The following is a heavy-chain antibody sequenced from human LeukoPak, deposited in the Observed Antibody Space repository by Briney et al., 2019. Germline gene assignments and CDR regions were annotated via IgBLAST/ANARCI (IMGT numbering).Heavy chain of an antibody. CDR3: ARETRARYCSSTSCYYYYYGMDV. CDR2: ISGSGAST. J-gene: IGHJ6*02. V-gene: IGHV3-23*01. D-gene: IGHD2-2*01. CDR1: GFTFSTNA. Sequence: GGSLRLSCLTSGFTFSTNAMSWVRQAPGKGLEWISGISGSGASTYYADSVTGRFTISRDNSKNTLYLQMNSLRAEDTAVYYCARETRARYCSSTSCYYYYYGMDVWGQGTTVTVSS.